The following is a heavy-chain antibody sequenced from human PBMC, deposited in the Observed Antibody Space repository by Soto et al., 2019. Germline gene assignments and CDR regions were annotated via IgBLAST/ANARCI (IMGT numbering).Heavy chain of an antibody. V-gene: IGHV3-48*03. CDR1: GFTFSSYE. J-gene: IGHJ3*02. CDR3: ARFSAFDI. CDR2: IGSSGSTM. Sequence: EVQLVESGGGLVQPGGSLRLSCAASGFTFSSYEMNWVRQTPGKGLEWVSYIGSSGSTMFYADSVKGRFTISRDNTKKSLYLQMNSLRADDTALYYCARFSAFDIWGQGTMVTVSS.